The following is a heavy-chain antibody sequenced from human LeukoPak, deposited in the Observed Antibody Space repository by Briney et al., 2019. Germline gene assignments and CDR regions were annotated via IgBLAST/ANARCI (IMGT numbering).Heavy chain of an antibody. CDR2: INPSGGST. J-gene: IGHJ4*02. D-gene: IGHD5-24*01. Sequence: GASVKVSCKASGYTFTSYFMHWVRQAPGQGLEWMGVINPSGGSTNYAQKFQGRVTMTRDTSTSTVYMELRSLRSGDTAVYYCARDGYNPGYFDYWGQGTLVTVSS. CDR1: GYTFTSYF. V-gene: IGHV1-46*01. CDR3: ARDGYNPGYFDY.